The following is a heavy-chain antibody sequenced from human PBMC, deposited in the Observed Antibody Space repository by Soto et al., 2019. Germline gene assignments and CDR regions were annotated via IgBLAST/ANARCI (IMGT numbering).Heavy chain of an antibody. J-gene: IGHJ4*02. D-gene: IGHD3-22*01. Sequence: GGSLRLSCVASGFTFSSYAMHWVRQTPGKGLEWVAVISYDGANQYYADSVKGRFTISRDTSKNTLYLQMNSLRADDTAVYYCARGDNFYDSSGYYYWGQGTLVTVSS. CDR3: ARGDNFYDSSGYYY. CDR1: GFTFSSYA. CDR2: ISYDGANQ. V-gene: IGHV3-30-3*01.